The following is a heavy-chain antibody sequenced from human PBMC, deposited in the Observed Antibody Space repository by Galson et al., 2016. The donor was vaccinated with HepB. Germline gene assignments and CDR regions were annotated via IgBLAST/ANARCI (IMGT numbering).Heavy chain of an antibody. D-gene: IGHD1-14*01. CDR2: SRNKANGFIT. CDR3: ARAAGGFDL. CDR1: GFTLSDSY. V-gene: IGHV3-72*01. J-gene: IGHJ2*01. Sequence: SLRLSCAASGFTLSDSYVDWDRQAPGKGLEWVARSRNKANGFITDYAASVKGRFTLSRDDSQNSVYLQMNCLKTEDTAMYYCARAAGGFDLWGRGTLVTVSS.